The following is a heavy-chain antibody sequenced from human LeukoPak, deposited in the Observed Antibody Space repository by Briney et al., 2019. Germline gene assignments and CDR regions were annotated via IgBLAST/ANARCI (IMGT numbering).Heavy chain of an antibody. CDR1: GFIFSSYA. V-gene: IGHV3-30*04. CDR3: ARGLNLYYFDY. D-gene: IGHD1-14*01. J-gene: IGHJ4*02. CDR2: ISYDGSNK. Sequence: PGRSLRLSCAASGFIFSSYAMHWVRQAPGEGLEWVAVISYDGSNKYYADSVKGRFTISRDNSKNTLYLQMNSLRAEDTAVYYCARGLNLYYFDYWGQGTLVTVSS.